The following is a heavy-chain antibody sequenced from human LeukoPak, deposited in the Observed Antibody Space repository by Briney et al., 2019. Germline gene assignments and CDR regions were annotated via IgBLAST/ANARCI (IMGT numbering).Heavy chain of an antibody. Sequence: SETLSLTCTVSGGSISSYYWSWIRLPPGKGLGWIGYIYYSGSTNYNPSLKSRVTISVDTSKNQFSLKLSSVTAADTAVYYCARIGSSGWFDYWGQGTLVTVSS. J-gene: IGHJ4*02. D-gene: IGHD6-19*01. V-gene: IGHV4-59*01. CDR3: ARIGSSGWFDY. CDR1: GGSISSYY. CDR2: IYYSGST.